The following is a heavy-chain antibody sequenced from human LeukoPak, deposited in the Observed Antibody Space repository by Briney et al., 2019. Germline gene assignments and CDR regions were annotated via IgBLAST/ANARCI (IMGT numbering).Heavy chain of an antibody. D-gene: IGHD3-22*01. CDR2: IYYSGST. J-gene: IGHJ4*02. CDR1: GGSISSSSYY. CDR3: ASHYYDSSGYFGY. V-gene: IGHV4-39*01. Sequence: SETLSLTCTVSGGSISSSSYYWGWIRQPPGKGLEWIGSIYYSGSTYYNPSLKSRVTISVDTSKNQFSLKLSSVTAADTAVYYCASHYYDSSGYFGYWGQGTLVTVSS.